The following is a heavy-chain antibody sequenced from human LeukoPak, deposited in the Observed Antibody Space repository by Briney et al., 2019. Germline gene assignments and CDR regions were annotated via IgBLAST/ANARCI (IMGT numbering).Heavy chain of an antibody. D-gene: IGHD2-2*01. Sequence: GGSLRLSCAASGFTFSSYGMHWVRQAPGKGLEWVAVISYDGSNKYYADSVKGPFTISRDNSKNTLYLQMNSLRAEDTAVYYCARELVVRGQKFDYWGQGTLVTVSS. J-gene: IGHJ4*02. CDR2: ISYDGSNK. CDR3: ARELVVRGQKFDY. V-gene: IGHV3-30*03. CDR1: GFTFSSYG.